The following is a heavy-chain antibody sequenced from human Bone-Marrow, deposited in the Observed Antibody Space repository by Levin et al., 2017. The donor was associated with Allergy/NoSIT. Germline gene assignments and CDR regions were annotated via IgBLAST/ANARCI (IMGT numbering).Heavy chain of an antibody. CDR1: RFTVSFNY. CDR3: AGDRYGTATV. D-gene: IGHD2-15*01. V-gene: IGHV3-53*01. Sequence: SCAISRFTVSFNYMSWVRQAPGKGLEWVSVIYSGGSSYYTDSVKGRFTISRDTSMNMLSLQLNSLRPDDTAMYFCAGDRYGTATVWGQGTLVTVSS. J-gene: IGHJ4*02. CDR2: IYSGGSS.